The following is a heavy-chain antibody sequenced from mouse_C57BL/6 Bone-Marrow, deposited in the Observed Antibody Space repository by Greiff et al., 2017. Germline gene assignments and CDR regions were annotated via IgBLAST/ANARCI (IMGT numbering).Heavy chain of an antibody. Sequence: QVQLQQPGAELVRPGSSVKLSCKASGYTFTSYWMHWVKQRPIQGLEWIGNIDPSDSETHYNQKFKDKATLTVDKSSSTAYMQLSSLTSEDSAVYYCARTYRGSRWYVDVWGTGTTVTVSS. D-gene: IGHD1-1*01. CDR3: ARTYRGSRWYVDV. CDR1: GYTFTSYW. V-gene: IGHV1-52*01. J-gene: IGHJ1*03. CDR2: IDPSDSET.